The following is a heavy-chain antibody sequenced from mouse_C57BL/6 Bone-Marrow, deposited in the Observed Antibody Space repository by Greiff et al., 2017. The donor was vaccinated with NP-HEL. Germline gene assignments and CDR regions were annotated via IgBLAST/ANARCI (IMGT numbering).Heavy chain of an antibody. V-gene: IGHV1-81*01. CDR3: ARPIYDGYYTWFAY. J-gene: IGHJ3*01. CDR1: GYTFTSYG. D-gene: IGHD2-3*01. CDR2: IYPRSGNT. Sequence: VQLQQSGAELARPGASVKLSCKASGYTFTSYGISWVKQRTGQGLEWIGEIYPRSGNTYYNEKFKGKATLTADKSSSTAYMELRRLTSEDSAVYFCARPIYDGYYTWFAYWGQGTLVTVSA.